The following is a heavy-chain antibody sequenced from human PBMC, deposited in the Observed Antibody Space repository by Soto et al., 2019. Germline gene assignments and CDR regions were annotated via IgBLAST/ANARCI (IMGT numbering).Heavy chain of an antibody. CDR1: GGSISSGAYY. CDR2: IYYTGST. CDR3: ARPVRDNDRNSWYFDL. Sequence: QVQLQESGPGLVKPSQTLSLTCTVSGGSISSGAYYWSWIRQHPGKGLEWIGYIYYTGSTYYNPSLRSRVTISVDTSKNQFSLMLSSVTAADTDVYYCARPVRDNDRNSWYFDLWGRGTLVTVSS. J-gene: IGHJ2*01. V-gene: IGHV4-31*03. D-gene: IGHD1-1*01.